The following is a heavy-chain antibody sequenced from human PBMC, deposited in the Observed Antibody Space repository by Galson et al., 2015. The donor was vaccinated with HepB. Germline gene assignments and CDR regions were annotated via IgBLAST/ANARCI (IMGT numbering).Heavy chain of an antibody. D-gene: IGHD3-3*01. CDR2: IYPGDSDA. Sequence: QSGAEVKKPGESLKISCKTSGYNFNNYWIGWVRQMPGKGLEWMGIIYPGDSDAKYSPSFEGHVTISADKSISTAYLQWASLKGTDTAMYYCARHLPAGASDFWSGYYPSVIDYWGRGTLVTVSS. CDR3: ARHLPAGASDFWSGYYPSVIDY. J-gene: IGHJ4*02. CDR1: GYNFNNYW. V-gene: IGHV5-51*01.